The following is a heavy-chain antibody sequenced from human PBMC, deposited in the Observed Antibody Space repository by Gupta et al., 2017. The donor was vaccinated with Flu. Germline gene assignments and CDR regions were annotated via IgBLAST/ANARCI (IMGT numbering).Heavy chain of an antibody. Sequence: QVQLQESGPGLAKPSETLSLTCTASGDSISGYYWSWIRQPAGKGLEWIGRIYSSGSTKYNPSLKSRVTMSVDTSKNQFSLKLSSVTAADTAVYYCARVDSSAISRYYHYGMDVWGQGTTITVSS. J-gene: IGHJ6*02. CDR1: GDSISGYY. V-gene: IGHV4-4*07. CDR3: ARVDSSAISRYYHYGMDV. CDR2: IYSSGST. D-gene: IGHD3-22*01.